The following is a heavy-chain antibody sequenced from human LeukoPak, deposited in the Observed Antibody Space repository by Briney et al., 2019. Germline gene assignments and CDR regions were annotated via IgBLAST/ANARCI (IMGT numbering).Heavy chain of an antibody. J-gene: IGHJ4*02. V-gene: IGHV1-69*04. D-gene: IGHD1-1*01. CDR2: IIPILGIA. CDR3: ARGNNWNDGYYFDY. Sequence: SVKVSCKASGGTFSSYAISWVRQASGQGLEWMGRIIPILGIANYAQKFQGRVTITADKSTSTAYMELSSLRSEDTAVYYCARGNNWNDGYYFDYWGQGTLVTVSS. CDR1: GGTFSSYA.